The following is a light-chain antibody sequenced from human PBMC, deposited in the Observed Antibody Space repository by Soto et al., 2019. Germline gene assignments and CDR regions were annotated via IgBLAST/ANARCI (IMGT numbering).Light chain of an antibody. Sequence: EIVLTQSPGTLSLSPGERATLSCMASQSVSSSYLAWYQQKPGQAPRLLIYGASSRATGIPDRFSGSGSGTDFTLTISSLEPEDFAVYYCQQYGSSPPTLTFGGGTKVDI. CDR1: QSVSSSY. J-gene: IGKJ4*01. CDR2: GAS. V-gene: IGKV3-20*01. CDR3: QQYGSSPPTLT.